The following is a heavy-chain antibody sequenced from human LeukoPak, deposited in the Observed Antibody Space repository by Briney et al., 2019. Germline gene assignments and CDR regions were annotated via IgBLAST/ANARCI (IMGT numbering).Heavy chain of an antibody. D-gene: IGHD4-11*01. Sequence: SSSYIYYADSVKGRFTISRDNAKNSLYLQMNSLRAEDTAVYYCAKNGGPRLQLNYYYMDVWGKGTTVTVSS. CDR2: SSSYI. J-gene: IGHJ6*03. CDR3: AKNGGPRLQLNYYYMDV. V-gene: IGHV3-21*01.